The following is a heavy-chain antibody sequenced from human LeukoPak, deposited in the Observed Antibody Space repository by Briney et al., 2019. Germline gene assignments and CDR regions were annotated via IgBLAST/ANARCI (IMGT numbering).Heavy chain of an antibody. CDR1: GFTFDDYA. CDR2: ISWNSGSI. Sequence: PGGSLRLSCAASGFTFDDYAMHWVRQAPGKGLEWVSGISWNSGSIGYADSVKGRFTISRDNAKNSLYLQMNSLRAEDTALYYCAKDLVLGGTTGFHYWGQGTLVTVSS. D-gene: IGHD3-16*01. CDR3: AKDLVLGGTTGFHY. J-gene: IGHJ4*02. V-gene: IGHV3-9*01.